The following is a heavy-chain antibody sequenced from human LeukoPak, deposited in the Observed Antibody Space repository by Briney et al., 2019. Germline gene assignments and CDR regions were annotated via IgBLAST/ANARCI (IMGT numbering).Heavy chain of an antibody. V-gene: IGHV4-39*07. CDR2: IYYSGST. CDR1: GDSSYNSIYY. D-gene: IGHD3-10*01. CDR3: ARVAWFGELPYNWFDP. J-gene: IGHJ5*02. Sequence: SETLSLTCTVSGDSSYNSIYYWGWIRQPPGKGLEWIGSIYYSGSTYYNPSLKSRVTISVDTSKNQFSLKLSSVTAADTAVYYCARVAWFGELPYNWFDPWGQGTLVTVSS.